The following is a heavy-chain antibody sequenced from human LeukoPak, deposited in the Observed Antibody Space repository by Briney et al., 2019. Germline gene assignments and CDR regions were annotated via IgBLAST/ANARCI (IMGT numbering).Heavy chain of an antibody. J-gene: IGHJ4*02. CDR1: GFSFSTSS. Sequence: PGGSLRLSCAASGFSFSTSSMSWVRQTPGKGLEWISYIRGSSTTIYYADSMKGRFTISRDNARNSLYLQMNDLRAEDTGVYFCARDARSHCGTDACYGPYFDYRGQGSLVTVSS. V-gene: IGHV3-48*01. CDR2: IRGSSTTI. D-gene: IGHD2-2*01. CDR3: ARDARSHCGTDACYGPYFDY.